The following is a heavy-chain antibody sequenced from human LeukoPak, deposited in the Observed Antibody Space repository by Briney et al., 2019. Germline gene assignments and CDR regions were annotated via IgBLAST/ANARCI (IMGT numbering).Heavy chain of an antibody. Sequence: GRSLRLSCAASVFTFSSYAMHWVRQAPGKGLEWVAVISYDGSNKYYADSVKGRFTISRDNSKNTLYLQMNSLRAEDTAVYYCARDADTPMVIGYYFDDWGQGTLVTVSS. D-gene: IGHD5-18*01. V-gene: IGHV3-30-3*01. CDR3: ARDADTPMVIGYYFDD. J-gene: IGHJ4*02. CDR2: ISYDGSNK. CDR1: VFTFSSYA.